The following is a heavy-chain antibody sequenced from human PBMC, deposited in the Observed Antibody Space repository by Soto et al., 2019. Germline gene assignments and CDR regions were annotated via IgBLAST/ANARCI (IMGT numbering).Heavy chain of an antibody. V-gene: IGHV4-61*01. CDR1: GGSVSSGSYY. J-gene: IGHJ6*02. Sequence: QVQLQESGRGLVKPSETLSLTCTVSGGSVSSGSYYWSWIRQPPGKGLEWIGYIYYSGSTNYNPSHKSRVAFTVDTSKNQFSLKLSSVTAADTAVYYCARGIDGWYQGRYYYGMDVWGQGTTVTVSS. D-gene: IGHD6-19*01. CDR3: ARGIDGWYQGRYYYGMDV. CDR2: IYYSGST.